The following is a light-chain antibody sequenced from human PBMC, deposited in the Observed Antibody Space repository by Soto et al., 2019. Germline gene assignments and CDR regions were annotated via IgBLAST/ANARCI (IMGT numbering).Light chain of an antibody. CDR3: SSYTSSSTLV. CDR1: SSDVGGSNY. J-gene: IGLJ2*01. Sequence: QSALTQPASVSGSPGQSITISCTGTSSDVGGSNYVSWYQQYPGKAPELMIYDVSNRPSGVSNRFSGSKSGNTASLTISGLQAEDEADYYCSSYTSSSTLVFGGGTKVTVL. CDR2: DVS. V-gene: IGLV2-14*01.